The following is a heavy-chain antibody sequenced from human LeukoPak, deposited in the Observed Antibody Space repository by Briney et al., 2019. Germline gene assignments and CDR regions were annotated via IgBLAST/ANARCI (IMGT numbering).Heavy chain of an antibody. CDR1: GGSISSGGYY. J-gene: IGHJ4*02. CDR3: ARDNWEYQLSFDY. V-gene: IGHV4-30-2*01. Sequence: PSETLSLTCTVSGGSISSGGYYWSWIRQPPGKGLEWIGYIYHSGSTYYNPSLKSRVTISVDRSKNQFSLKLSSVTAADTAVYYCARDNWEYQLSFDYWGQGTLVTVSS. CDR2: IYHSGST. D-gene: IGHD2-2*01.